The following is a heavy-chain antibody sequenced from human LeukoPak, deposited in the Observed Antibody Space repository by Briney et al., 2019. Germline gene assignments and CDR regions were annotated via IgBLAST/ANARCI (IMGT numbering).Heavy chain of an antibody. CDR1: GFTFSNYA. D-gene: IGHD3-10*01. CDR3: ARDWGYGSGSYPEL. J-gene: IGHJ4*02. Sequence: PGKSLRLSCAASGFTFSNYAMSWVRQAPGKGLEWVANINQDGSEKYYVDSVKGRFTISRDNAKNSLYLQMNSLRAEDTAVYYCARDWGYGSGSYPELWGQGTLVTVSS. V-gene: IGHV3-7*05. CDR2: INQDGSEK.